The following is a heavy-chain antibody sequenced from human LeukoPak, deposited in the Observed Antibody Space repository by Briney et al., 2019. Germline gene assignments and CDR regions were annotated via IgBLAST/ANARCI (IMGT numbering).Heavy chain of an antibody. CDR3: ARGKGARDY. J-gene: IGHJ4*02. CDR2: ISTYNGDT. Sequence: ASVKVSCKASGYTFTTYGITWVRQAPGQGLEWMGWISTYNGDTDYAQNYQGRVTTTADTSTSTAYMDLRSLRSDDTAVYYCARGKGARDYWGQGILVTVSS. V-gene: IGHV1-18*01. CDR1: GYTFTTYG.